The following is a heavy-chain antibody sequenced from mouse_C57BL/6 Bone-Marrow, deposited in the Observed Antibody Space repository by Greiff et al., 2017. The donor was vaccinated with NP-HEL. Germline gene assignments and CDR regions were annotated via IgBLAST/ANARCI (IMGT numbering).Heavy chain of an antibody. CDR1: GYTFTSYW. CDR3: ARYYYGSRGWYFDV. J-gene: IGHJ1*01. V-gene: IGHV1-72*01. D-gene: IGHD1-1*01. Sequence: QVQLQQSGADLVKPGASVKLSCKASGYTFTSYWMHWVKQRPGRGLEWIGRIDPNSGGTKFNEKFKTKATLTVDKPSSTAYTQLSSLTSEDYAVYYCARYYYGSRGWYFDVWGAGTTVTVSS. CDR2: IDPNSGGT.